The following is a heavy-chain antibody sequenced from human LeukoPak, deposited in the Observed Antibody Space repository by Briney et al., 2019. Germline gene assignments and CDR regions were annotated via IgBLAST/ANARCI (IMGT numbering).Heavy chain of an antibody. D-gene: IGHD3-10*01. CDR2: ISSSGSTI. J-gene: IGHJ6*02. CDR3: ARSLVVRGIAHYYYYGMDV. V-gene: IGHV3-11*01. Sequence: GGSLRLSCAASGFTFSDYYMSWIRQAPGKGLEWVSYISSSGSTIYYADSVKGRFTISRDNAKNSLYLQMNSLRAEDTAVYYCARSLVVRGIAHYYYYGMDVWGQGTTVTVSS. CDR1: GFTFSDYY.